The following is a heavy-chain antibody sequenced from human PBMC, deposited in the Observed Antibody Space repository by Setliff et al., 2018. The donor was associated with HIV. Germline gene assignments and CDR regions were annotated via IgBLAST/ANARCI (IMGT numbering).Heavy chain of an antibody. Sequence: PGESLKISCAASGFTFNTYGMSWVRQAPGKGLEWVANIKQDGTDKYYVDSVRGRFTISRDNARNSLFLQMNSLRVEDTAVYYCARDTCDTPSCYAGPRFVYWGQGNLVTVSS. CDR1: GFTFNTYG. CDR3: ARDTCDTPSCYAGPRFVY. CDR2: IKQDGTDK. J-gene: IGHJ4*02. V-gene: IGHV3-7*01. D-gene: IGHD2-2*01.